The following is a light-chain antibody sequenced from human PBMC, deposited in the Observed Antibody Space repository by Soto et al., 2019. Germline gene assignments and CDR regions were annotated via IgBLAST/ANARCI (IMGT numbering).Light chain of an antibody. V-gene: IGKV3-20*01. Sequence: EIVMTQSPATLSVSPGERASLSCRASQSVSSNYLAWYQQKPGQAPRLLIYGASNRATGIPDRFSGSGSGTDFTLTITRLEPEDFALYYCQQYGGSPITFGLGTRLEIK. CDR2: GAS. J-gene: IGKJ5*01. CDR3: QQYGGSPIT. CDR1: QSVSSNY.